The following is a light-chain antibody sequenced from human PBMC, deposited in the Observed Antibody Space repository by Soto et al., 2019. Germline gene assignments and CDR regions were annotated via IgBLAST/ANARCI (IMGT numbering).Light chain of an antibody. CDR1: QLLCSGE. CDR3: QQYDSSPLT. V-gene: IGKV3-20*01. J-gene: IGKJ4*01. CDR2: GAS. Sequence: EIALTQSPGTLSLSPREIATLSCRSSQLLCSGELARYQQKPGQAPRLLISGASSRATGISDRFSASGSATDFILTIPRLEPEDFAVYYCQQYDSSPLTFGGGTNVEIK.